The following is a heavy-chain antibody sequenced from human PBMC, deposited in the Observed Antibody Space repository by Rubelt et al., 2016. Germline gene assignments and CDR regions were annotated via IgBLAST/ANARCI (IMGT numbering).Heavy chain of an antibody. D-gene: IGHD3-22*01. CDR3: ARESYDSSGYYAY. V-gene: IGHV4-34*01. CDR1: GGSFSGYY. J-gene: IGHJ4*02. Sequence: QVQLQQWGAGLLKPSETLSLTCAVYGGSFSGYYWSWIRQPPGKGLEWIGEINHSGSTNYNPSLKSRVTISVDTSKNHFSLRLISVTAADTAVYYCARESYDSSGYYAYWGQGTLVTVSS. CDR2: INHSGST.